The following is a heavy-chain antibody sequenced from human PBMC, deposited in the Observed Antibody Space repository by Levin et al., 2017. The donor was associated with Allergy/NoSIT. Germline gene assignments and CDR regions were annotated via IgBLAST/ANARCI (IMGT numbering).Heavy chain of an antibody. CDR1: GFTFSSYG. CDR3: AKVSLRFSNGYYPDY. CDR2: ISFDGSNK. J-gene: IGHJ4*02. D-gene: IGHD6-19*01. Sequence: GESLKISCAASGFTFSSYGMHWVRQAPGKGLEWVAVISFDGSNKYYTDSVKGRFTISRDNSKNTLYLQMDSLRPEDTAVFYCAKVSLRFSNGYYPDYWGQGTRVTVSS. V-gene: IGHV3-30*18.